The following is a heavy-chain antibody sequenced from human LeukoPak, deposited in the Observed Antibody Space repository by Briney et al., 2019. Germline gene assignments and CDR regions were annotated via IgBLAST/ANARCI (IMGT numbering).Heavy chain of an antibody. CDR1: GYSFMTYW. CDR2: IYPGGSDI. Sequence: GESLKISCKGSGYSFMTYWIGWVRQMPGKGLEWMGIIYPGGSDITYSPSFQGQVTISADKSISTAYLQWSSLKASDTAMYYCVRRGKDCSSSSCYGYWGQGTLVTVSS. J-gene: IGHJ4*02. CDR3: VRRGKDCSSSSCYGY. D-gene: IGHD3-22*01. V-gene: IGHV5-51*01.